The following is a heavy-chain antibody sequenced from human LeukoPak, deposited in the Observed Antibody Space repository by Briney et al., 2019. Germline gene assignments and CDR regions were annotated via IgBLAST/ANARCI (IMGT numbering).Heavy chain of an antibody. D-gene: IGHD2-2*01. Sequence: GGSLRLSCAASGFTFSSYGMHWVRQAPGKGLEWVAVISYDGSNKYYADSVKGRFTISRDNSKNTLYLQMNSLRVEDTAVYYCAKPLGGYQPPAYWYFDLWGRGTLVTVSS. V-gene: IGHV3-30*18. J-gene: IGHJ2*01. CDR2: ISYDGSNK. CDR1: GFTFSSYG. CDR3: AKPLGGYQPPAYWYFDL.